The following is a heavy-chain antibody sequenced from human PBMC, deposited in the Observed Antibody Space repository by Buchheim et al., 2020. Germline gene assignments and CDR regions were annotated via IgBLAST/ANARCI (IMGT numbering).Heavy chain of an antibody. D-gene: IGHD3-3*01. CDR3: ARGDLYDFWSGYLQPYYYYYGMDV. CDR2: INSDGSST. J-gene: IGHJ6*02. Sequence: EVQLVESGGGLVQPGGSLRLSCAASGFTFSSYWMHWVRQAPGKGLVWVSRINSDGSSTSYADSVKGRFTISRDNAKNTLYLQMNSLRAEDTVVYYCARGDLYDFWSGYLQPYYYYYGMDVWGQGTT. V-gene: IGHV3-74*01. CDR1: GFTFSSYW.